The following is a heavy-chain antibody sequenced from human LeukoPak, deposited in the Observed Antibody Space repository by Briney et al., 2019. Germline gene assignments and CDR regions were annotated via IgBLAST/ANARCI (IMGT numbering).Heavy chain of an antibody. CDR1: GFTFTSSA. V-gene: IGHV1-58*01. Sequence: GASVKVSCKASGFTFTSSAVQWVRQARGQRLEWIGWIVVGSGNTNYAQKFQERVTITRDMSTSKAYMELSSLRSEDTAVYYCAADPYSSGPNHYYFDYWGQGTLVTVSS. J-gene: IGHJ4*02. D-gene: IGHD6-19*01. CDR3: AADPYSSGPNHYYFDY. CDR2: IVVGSGNT.